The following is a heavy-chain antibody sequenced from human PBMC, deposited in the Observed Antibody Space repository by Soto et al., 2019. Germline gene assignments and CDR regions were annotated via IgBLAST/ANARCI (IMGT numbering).Heavy chain of an antibody. CDR2: ISYDGSNK. V-gene: IGHV3-30-3*01. CDR3: ARDAGYCSSTRCYPYNWFDP. J-gene: IGHJ5*02. CDR1: GFTFSSYA. Sequence: LRLSCAASGFTFSSYAMHWVRQAPGKGLEWVAVISYDGSNKYYADSVKGRFTISRDNSKNTLYLQMNSLRAEDTAVYYCARDAGYCSSTRCYPYNWFDPWGQGALVTVSS. D-gene: IGHD2-2*01.